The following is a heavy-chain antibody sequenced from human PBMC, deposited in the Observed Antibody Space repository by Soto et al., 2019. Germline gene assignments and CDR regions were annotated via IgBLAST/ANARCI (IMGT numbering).Heavy chain of an antibody. D-gene: IGHD3-22*01. CDR1: GGSFSGYY. CDR3: ARLGDSSGLPFLTNWFEP. Sequence: KSSETLSLTCAVYGGSFSGYYWSWIRQPPGKGLEWIGEINHSGSTNYNPSLKSRVTISVDTSKNQFSLKLSSVTAADTAVYYCARLGDSSGLPFLTNWFEPWGQGTLVTVSS. J-gene: IGHJ5*02. CDR2: INHSGST. V-gene: IGHV4-34*01.